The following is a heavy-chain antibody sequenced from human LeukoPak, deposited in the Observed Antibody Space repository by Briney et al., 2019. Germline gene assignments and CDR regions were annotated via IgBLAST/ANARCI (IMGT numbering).Heavy chain of an antibody. Sequence: PSETLSLTCTVSGGSISSSSYYWGWIRRPPAKGLEWVGSIYYSGSTYYNPSLKSRVTISVDTSKNQFSLKVSSVTAADTAVYYCARDSRLRYFDWAFDYWGQGTLVTVSS. V-gene: IGHV4-39*07. CDR2: IYYSGST. CDR3: ARDSRLRYFDWAFDY. D-gene: IGHD3-9*01. CDR1: GGSISSSSYY. J-gene: IGHJ4*02.